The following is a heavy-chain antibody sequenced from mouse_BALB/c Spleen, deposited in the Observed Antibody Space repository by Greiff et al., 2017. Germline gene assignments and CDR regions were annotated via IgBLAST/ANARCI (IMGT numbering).Heavy chain of an antibody. Sequence: EVNLVESGGGLVKPGGSLKLSCAASGFTFSSYTMSWVRQTPEKRLEWVATISSGGSYTYYPDSVKGRFTISRDNAKNTLYLQMSSLKSEDTAMYYCTREGSFDYWGQGTTLTVSS. J-gene: IGHJ2*01. CDR1: GFTFSSYT. CDR3: TREGSFDY. V-gene: IGHV5-6-4*01. CDR2: ISSGGSYT.